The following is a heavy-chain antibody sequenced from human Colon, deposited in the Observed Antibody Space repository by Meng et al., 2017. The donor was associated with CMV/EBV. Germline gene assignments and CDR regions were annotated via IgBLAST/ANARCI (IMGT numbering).Heavy chain of an antibody. D-gene: IGHD6-13*01. CDR3: ARGKQAGFDL. J-gene: IGHJ5*02. V-gene: IGHV1-69*12. Sequence: QVQLVQVGADVNKPGSAANVSSKASGGTFDTFTFHWVRQAPGQGLEWMGGIIPMFGSPSYSQKFRGRVTITADELEVNSLRSEDTAVYYCARGKQAGFDLWGQGTLVTVSS. CDR1: GGTFDTFT. CDR2: IIPMFGSP.